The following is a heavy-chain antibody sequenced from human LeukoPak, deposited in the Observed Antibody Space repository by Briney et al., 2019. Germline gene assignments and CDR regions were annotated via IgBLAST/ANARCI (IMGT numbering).Heavy chain of an antibody. D-gene: IGHD2-2*01. J-gene: IGHJ5*02. CDR3: ARSLGYCSTTSCYRRFDP. Sequence: PGGSLRLSCAASGFTFSSYWMSWVRQAPGKGLEWVANIKQDGSEKYYVDSVKGRFTISRDNAKDSLFLQMNSLRAEDTAVYYCARSLGYCSTTSCYRRFDPWGQGTLVTVSS. V-gene: IGHV3-7*01. CDR1: GFTFSSYW. CDR2: IKQDGSEK.